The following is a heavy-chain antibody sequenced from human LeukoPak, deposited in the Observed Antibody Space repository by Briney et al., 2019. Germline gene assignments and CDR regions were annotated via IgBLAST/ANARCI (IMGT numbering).Heavy chain of an antibody. D-gene: IGHD6-19*01. CDR1: GFTFSSYA. Sequence: GGSLRLFCAASGFTFSSYAMHWVRQAPGKGLEWVAVISYDGSNKYYADSVKGRFTISRDNSKNTLYLQMNSLRAEDTAVYYCARDRLYSSGWSYFDYWGQGTMVTVSS. CDR2: ISYDGSNK. V-gene: IGHV3-30-3*01. CDR3: ARDRLYSSGWSYFDY. J-gene: IGHJ4*02.